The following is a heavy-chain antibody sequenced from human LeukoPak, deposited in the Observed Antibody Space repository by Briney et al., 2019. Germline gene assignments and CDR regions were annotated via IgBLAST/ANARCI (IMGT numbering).Heavy chain of an antibody. CDR3: ARGREYYDSSGYFY. CDR1: GGSFSGYY. J-gene: IGHJ4*02. CDR2: INHSGST. Sequence: SETLSLTCAVYGGSFSGYYWSWIRQPPGKGPEWIGEINHSGSTNYNPSLKSRVTISVDTSKNQFSLKLSSVPAADTAVYYCARGREYYDSSGYFYWGQGTLVTVSS. V-gene: IGHV4-34*01. D-gene: IGHD3-22*01.